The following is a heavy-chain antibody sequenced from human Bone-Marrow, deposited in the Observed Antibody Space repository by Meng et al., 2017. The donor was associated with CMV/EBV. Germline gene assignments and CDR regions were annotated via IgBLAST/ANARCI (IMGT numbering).Heavy chain of an antibody. CDR2: ISSSSSYI. CDR1: GFTFTDYE. D-gene: IGHD6-25*01. J-gene: IGHJ4*02. CDR3: ARFKSAFDY. V-gene: IGHV3-21*01. Sequence: GESLKISCATSGFTFTDYELNWVRQAPGKGLEWVSSISSSSSYIYYADSVKGRFTISRDNAKNSLYLQMNSLRAEDTAVYYCARFKSAFDYWGQGTLVTVSS.